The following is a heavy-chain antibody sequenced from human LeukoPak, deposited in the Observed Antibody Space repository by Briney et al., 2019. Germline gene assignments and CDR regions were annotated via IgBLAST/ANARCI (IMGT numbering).Heavy chain of an antibody. Sequence: SETLSLTCTVSGGSISSSGYYWSWIRQAPGTGLEWIGESNHSGSTNYNPSLKSRVTISVDTSKNQFSLKLSSVTAADTAVYYSASGRFGMDVWGQGTTVTVSS. J-gene: IGHJ6*02. CDR1: GGSISSSGYY. V-gene: IGHV4-39*07. CDR3: ASGRFGMDV. CDR2: SNHSGST.